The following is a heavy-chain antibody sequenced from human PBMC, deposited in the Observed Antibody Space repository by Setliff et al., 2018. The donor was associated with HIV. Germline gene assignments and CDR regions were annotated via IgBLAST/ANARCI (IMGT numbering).Heavy chain of an antibody. D-gene: IGHD2-8*01. V-gene: IGHV3-15*01. J-gene: IGHJ5*02. CDR1: GFTFTDAW. Sequence: GGSLRLSCAVSGFTGFTFTDAWMAWVRQAPGKGLEWVGRIKSKSDGGTTDYGATVKGRSIISRDDSQNTVFLQMNSLKSEDSAIYYCATIEKKNGFRCLDPWGQGTVVTVSS. CDR3: ATIEKKNGFRCLDP. CDR2: IKSKSDGGTT.